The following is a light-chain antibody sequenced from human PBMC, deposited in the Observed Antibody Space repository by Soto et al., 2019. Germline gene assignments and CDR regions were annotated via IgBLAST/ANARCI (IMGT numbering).Light chain of an antibody. CDR1: QDISDH. CDR2: TAS. Sequence: DIQMTQSPSPLSPSVGDRVTITCLASQDISDHLNWDQQKPGKAPKLLIYTASRLQSGVPPRFSGSGSGTDFTLTINSLQPEDFATYYCQHTNNFHFTFGQGTRLEIK. CDR3: QHTNNFHFT. V-gene: IGKV1-12*01. J-gene: IGKJ5*01.